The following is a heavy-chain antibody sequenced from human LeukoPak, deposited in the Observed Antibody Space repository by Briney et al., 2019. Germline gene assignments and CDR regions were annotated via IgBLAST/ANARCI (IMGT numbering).Heavy chain of an antibody. CDR3: AREEVGSGSYPNWFDP. D-gene: IGHD3-10*01. V-gene: IGHV1-2*02. Sequence: ASVTVSCKASGYTFTVYYMHWVRQAPGQGLEWMGWINPNSGGTNYAQKFQGRVTMTRDTSISTAYMELSRLRSDDTAVYYCAREEVGSGSYPNWFDPWGQGTLVTVSS. J-gene: IGHJ5*02. CDR1: GYTFTVYY. CDR2: INPNSGGT.